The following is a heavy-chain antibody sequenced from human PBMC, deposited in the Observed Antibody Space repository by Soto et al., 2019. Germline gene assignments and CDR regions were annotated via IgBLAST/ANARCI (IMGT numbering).Heavy chain of an antibody. Sequence: EVQLVESGGGLVQPGGSLKLSCAASGFTFSGSAMHWVRQASGKGLEWVGRIRSKANSYATAYAASVKGRFTISRDYSKTTAYLQRNSLKTEDTAVYYCTGHKGAIAWVWGQGTLVIVSS. V-gene: IGHV3-73*02. CDR1: GFTFSGSA. D-gene: IGHD1-26*01. J-gene: IGHJ1*01. CDR2: IRSKANSYAT. CDR3: TGHKGAIAWV.